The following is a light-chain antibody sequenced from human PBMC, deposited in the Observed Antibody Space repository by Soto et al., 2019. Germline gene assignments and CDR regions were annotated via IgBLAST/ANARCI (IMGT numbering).Light chain of an antibody. J-gene: IGKJ2*01. CDR2: GAS. CDR3: QQYGSSPLGT. Sequence: EIVLTQSPGTLSLSPGERATLSCRASQSVSSSYLAWYQQKPGQAPRLLIYGASSRATGIPDRXSGSXSGXXXXXXXXXXXPEDFAVXYCQQYGSSPLGTFGQGTKLEIK. V-gene: IGKV3-20*01. CDR1: QSVSSSY.